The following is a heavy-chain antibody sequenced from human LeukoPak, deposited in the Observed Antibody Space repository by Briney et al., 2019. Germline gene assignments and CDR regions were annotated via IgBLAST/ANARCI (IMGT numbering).Heavy chain of an antibody. CDR2: ISSGSITS. CDR3: ATERNYYFDY. D-gene: IGHD1-7*01. J-gene: IGHJ4*02. Sequence: PGGSLRLSCAASGFTFSSYNMNWVRQAPGKGLEWVSYISSGSITSYYADSVKGRFTVSRDNAKDSLYLQMNSLRDEDTAVYYCATERNYYFDYWGLGTLVTVSS. CDR1: GFTFSSYN. V-gene: IGHV3-48*02.